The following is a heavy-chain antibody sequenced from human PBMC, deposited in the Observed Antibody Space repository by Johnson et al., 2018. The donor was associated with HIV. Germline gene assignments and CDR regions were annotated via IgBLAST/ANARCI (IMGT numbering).Heavy chain of an antibody. CDR2: FWYDGSTN. CDR3: ARVSSIAALWDAFDI. V-gene: IGHV3-30*19. J-gene: IGHJ3*02. D-gene: IGHD6-6*01. CDR1: GFTFSGYG. Sequence: QVQLVESGGGVVQPGRSLRLTCAASGFTFSGYGIHWVRQAPGKGLEWVAVFWYDGSTNYYADSVKGRFTISRDNSKNTLYLQMNSLRAEDTAMYYCARVSSIAALWDAFDIWGQGTMVTVSS.